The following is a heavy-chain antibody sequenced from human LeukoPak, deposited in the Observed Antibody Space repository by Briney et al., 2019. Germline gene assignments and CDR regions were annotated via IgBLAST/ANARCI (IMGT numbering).Heavy chain of an antibody. V-gene: IGHV3-30*03. J-gene: IGHJ4*02. CDR3: AMGSFNLELLPFGY. CDR2: ISYDGSNK. CDR1: GFTFSSYG. Sequence: PGRSLRLSCAASGFTFSSYGMHWVRQAPGKGLEWVAVISYDGSNKYYADSVKGRFTISRDNSKNTLYLQMNSLRAEDTAVYYCAMGSFNLELLPFGYWGQGTLVTVSS. D-gene: IGHD1-7*01.